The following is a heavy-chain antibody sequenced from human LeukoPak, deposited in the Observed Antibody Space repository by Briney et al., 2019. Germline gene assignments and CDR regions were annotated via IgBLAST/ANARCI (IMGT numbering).Heavy chain of an antibody. CDR3: ARDLWVGSPDAFDI. CDR1: GYTFTGYY. Sequence: ASVKVSCKASGYTFTGYYMHWVRQAPGQGLEWMGWINPSSGGTNYAQKFQGRVTMTRDTSISTAYMELSRLRSDDTAVYYCARDLWVGSPDAFDIWGQGTMVTVSS. CDR2: INPSSGGT. V-gene: IGHV1-2*02. D-gene: IGHD3-16*01. J-gene: IGHJ3*02.